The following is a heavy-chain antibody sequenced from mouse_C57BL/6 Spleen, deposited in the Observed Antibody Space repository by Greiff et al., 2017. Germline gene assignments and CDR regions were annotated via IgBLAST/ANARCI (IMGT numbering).Heavy chain of an antibody. Sequence: EVQLQQSGGGLVQPGGSMKLSCAASGFTFSDAWLDWVRQSPEKGLEWVAEIRNKANNHATYYAESVKGRFTISRDDSKSSVYLQMNSLRAEDTGIYYCTRSYGSSYFDYWGQGTTLTVSS. CDR3: TRSYGSSYFDY. J-gene: IGHJ2*01. CDR2: IRNKANNHAT. V-gene: IGHV6-6*01. D-gene: IGHD1-1*01. CDR1: GFTFSDAW.